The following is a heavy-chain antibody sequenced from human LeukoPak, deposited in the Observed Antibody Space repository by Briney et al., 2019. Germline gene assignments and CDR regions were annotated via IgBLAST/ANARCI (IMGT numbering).Heavy chain of an antibody. J-gene: IGHJ4*02. CDR2: ISSSSSYI. V-gene: IGHV3-21*01. D-gene: IGHD6-19*01. Sequence: PGGSLRLSCAASGFTFSRYSMNSVRQAPGKGLEWVSSISSSSSYIYYADSVKGRFTISRDNAKNSLYLQMNSLRAEDAAVYYCARDQSDRLAVAGTSAFDYWGQGTLVTVSS. CDR1: GFTFSRYS. CDR3: ARDQSDRLAVAGTSAFDY.